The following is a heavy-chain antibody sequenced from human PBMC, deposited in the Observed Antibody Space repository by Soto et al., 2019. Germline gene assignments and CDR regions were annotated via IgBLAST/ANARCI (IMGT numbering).Heavy chain of an antibody. Sequence: GGSLRVSSAAAGCKCSSYARSWVRQATGTGLEWVSGISASGGSTYYADSVKGRFTISRDNSKNTPYLQMNSLRAEDTAVYYCAKSENVLRYFDWLLLPFADDYWGQGTLVTVSS. V-gene: IGHV3-23*01. CDR2: ISASGGST. CDR1: GCKCSSYA. CDR3: AKSENVLRYFDWLLLPFADDY. J-gene: IGHJ4*02. D-gene: IGHD3-9*01.